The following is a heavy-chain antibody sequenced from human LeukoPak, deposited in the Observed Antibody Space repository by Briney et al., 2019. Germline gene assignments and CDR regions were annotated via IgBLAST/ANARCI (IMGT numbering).Heavy chain of an antibody. V-gene: IGHV3-23*01. CDR1: GFTFCTYT. CDR2: ISGSGGRT. D-gene: IGHD1-26*01. Sequence: GGSLRLSCAPSGFTFCTYTMNWVRPAPGEGLEWVLGISGSGGRTWYADSVKGRFTISRDNSKNTLYLHMNRLRAEDTAVYYCAKYRTGPPYGLDVWGEGTTVTVSS. CDR3: AKYRTGPPYGLDV. J-gene: IGHJ6*04.